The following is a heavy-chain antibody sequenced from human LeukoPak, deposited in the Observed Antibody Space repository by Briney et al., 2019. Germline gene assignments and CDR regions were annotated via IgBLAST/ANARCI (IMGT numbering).Heavy chain of an antibody. CDR2: ISAYNGNT. D-gene: IGHD3-22*01. CDR1: GYTFTSYG. V-gene: IGHV1-18*01. Sequence: ASVKVSCKASGYTFTSYGISWVRQAPGQGLEWMGWISAYNGNTNYAQKLQGRVTMTTDTSTSTAYMGLRSLRSDDTAVYYCARDYYDSSGYYPNFDYWGQGTLVTVSS. J-gene: IGHJ4*02. CDR3: ARDYYDSSGYYPNFDY.